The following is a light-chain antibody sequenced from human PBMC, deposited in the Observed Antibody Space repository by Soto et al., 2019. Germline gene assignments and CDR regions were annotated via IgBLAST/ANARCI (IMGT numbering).Light chain of an antibody. Sequence: QSVLTQPPSVSGAPGQRVIISCTGGSSKIGADYEVHWYQQLPGTAPKLLIYGNTNRPSGVPDRFSGSKSGSSASLAITGLQAEDEAEYYCQSYDNTLKGCVFGTGIKVTVL. CDR3: QSYDNTLKGCV. CDR1: SSKIGADYE. J-gene: IGLJ1*01. V-gene: IGLV1-40*01. CDR2: GNT.